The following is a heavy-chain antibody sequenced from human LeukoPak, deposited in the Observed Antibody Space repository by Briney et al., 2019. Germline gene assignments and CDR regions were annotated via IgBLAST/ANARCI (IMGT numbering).Heavy chain of an antibody. D-gene: IGHD2-2*02. CDR2: IIPILGIA. Sequence: ASVKVSCKASGGTFSSYTISWVRQAPGQGLEWMGRIIPILGIANYAQKFQGRVTITADKSTSTAYMELSSLRSEDTAVYYCARDYCSSTSCYINFDYWGQGTLVTVSS. J-gene: IGHJ4*02. V-gene: IGHV1-69*04. CDR1: GGTFSSYT. CDR3: ARDYCSSTSCYINFDY.